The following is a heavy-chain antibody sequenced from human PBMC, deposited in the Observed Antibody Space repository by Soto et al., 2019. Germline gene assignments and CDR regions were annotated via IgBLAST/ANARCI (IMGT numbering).Heavy chain of an antibody. CDR2: IYNSGST. Sequence: SETLSLTCTVSGGSISSYYWSWIRRPPGKGLEWIGYIYNSGSTHSNPSLQSRVTISVDTSKNQFSLKLSSVTAADTGIYYCARDGREASGMDVWGQGTKVTVSS. V-gene: IGHV4-59*01. D-gene: IGHD1-26*01. J-gene: IGHJ6*02. CDR1: GGSISSYY. CDR3: ARDGREASGMDV.